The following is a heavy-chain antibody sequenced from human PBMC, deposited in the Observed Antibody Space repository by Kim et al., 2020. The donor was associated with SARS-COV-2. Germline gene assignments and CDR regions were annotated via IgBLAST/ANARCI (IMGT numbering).Heavy chain of an antibody. D-gene: IGHD3-3*01. Sequence: RFTISRDNAKNTLYLQMNSLRAEDTAVYYCARAAAKYYDFWSAIGNWFDPWGQGTLVTVSS. J-gene: IGHJ5*02. V-gene: IGHV3-74*01. CDR3: ARAAAKYYDFWSAIGNWFDP.